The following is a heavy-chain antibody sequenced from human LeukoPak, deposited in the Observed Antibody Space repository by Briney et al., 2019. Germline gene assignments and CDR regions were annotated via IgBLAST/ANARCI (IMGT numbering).Heavy chain of an antibody. V-gene: IGHV3-21*01. J-gene: IGHJ4*02. D-gene: IGHD3-22*01. Sequence: PGGSLRLSCAASGFTFSTYSMNWVRQAPGKGLEWVSSISSGSSFIYYADSVKGRFTISRDNAKNSLFLQMNCLRAEDTAVYYCARESSGYFYWGQGTLVTVSS. CDR1: GFTFSTYS. CDR2: ISSGSSFI. CDR3: ARESSGYFY.